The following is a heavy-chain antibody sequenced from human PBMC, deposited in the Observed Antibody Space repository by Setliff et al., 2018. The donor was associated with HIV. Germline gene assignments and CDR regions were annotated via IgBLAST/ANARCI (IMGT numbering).Heavy chain of an antibody. CDR2: ISGSGGDT. D-gene: IGHD1-7*01. CDR3: AKDHWDYPNWFDP. Sequence: GGSLRLSCAASGFTFSDKSMSWVRQAPGMGLEWVSTISGSGGDTYYADSAKGRFTIIRDNSKNTLYLQMNSLRVDDTALYYCAKDHWDYPNWFDPWGQGTLVTVSS. J-gene: IGHJ5*02. CDR1: GFTFSDKS. V-gene: IGHV3-23*01.